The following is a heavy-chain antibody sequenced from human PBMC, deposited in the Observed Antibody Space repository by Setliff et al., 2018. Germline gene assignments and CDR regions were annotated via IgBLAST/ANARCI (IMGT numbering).Heavy chain of an antibody. Sequence: GASVKVSCKASGYTFTAYDIVWVRQATGQGLEWMGWMNPNSGRTGYPQKFQGRVTMTRNTSISTAYMVLSSLRSEDTAVYSCARGALVSQFLEWLPRFYYMDVWGKGTTVTVSS. CDR2: MNPNSGRT. D-gene: IGHD3-3*01. V-gene: IGHV1-8*02. J-gene: IGHJ6*03. CDR1: GYTFTAYD. CDR3: ARGALVSQFLEWLPRFYYMDV.